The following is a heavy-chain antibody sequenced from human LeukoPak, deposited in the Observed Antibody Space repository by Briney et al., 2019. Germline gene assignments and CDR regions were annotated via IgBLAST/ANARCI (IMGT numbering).Heavy chain of an antibody. D-gene: IGHD3-22*01. CDR1: GFTFSSYA. Sequence: GGSLRLSCAASGFTFSSYAMSWVRQAPGKGLEWVSAISGSGGSTYYADSVKGRFTISRDNAKNSLYLQMNSLRAEDTAVYYCASSGGDSSGPHPFERIYWGQGTLVTVSS. CDR2: ISGSGGST. J-gene: IGHJ4*02. V-gene: IGHV3-23*01. CDR3: ASSGGDSSGPHPFERIY.